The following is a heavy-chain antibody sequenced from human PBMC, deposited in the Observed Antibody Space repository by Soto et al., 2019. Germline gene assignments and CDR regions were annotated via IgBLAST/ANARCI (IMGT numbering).Heavy chain of an antibody. Sequence: GSLRLSCAASGFTFSNHGMHWVRQAPGKGLEWITVIRYDGTNRFYADSVKGRFTISRDISENTVFLQMDSLRAEDTAVYYCGRESSSGRRDRIDYWGQGTLVTVSS. V-gene: IGHV3-33*08. CDR3: GRESSSGRRDRIDY. J-gene: IGHJ4*02. CDR2: IRYDGTNR. D-gene: IGHD6-19*01. CDR1: GFTFSNHG.